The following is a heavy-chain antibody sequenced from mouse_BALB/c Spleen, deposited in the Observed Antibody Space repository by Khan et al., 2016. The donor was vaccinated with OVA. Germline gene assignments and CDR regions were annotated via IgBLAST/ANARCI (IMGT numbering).Heavy chain of an antibody. V-gene: IGHV2-3*01. CDR1: GFSLTSYG. D-gene: IGHD2-2*01. CDR3: TRLIYSGYDRYAMDY. J-gene: IGHJ4*01. Sequence: QVQLKESGPGLVAPSQSLSITCSVSGFSLTSYGVSWIRQPPGKGLEWVGIIWGDGSTNYHSALISRLSISKDNSKRQVFLKLNSLQPDDTATYYCTRLIYSGYDRYAMDYWGQGTSVTVSS. CDR2: IWGDGST.